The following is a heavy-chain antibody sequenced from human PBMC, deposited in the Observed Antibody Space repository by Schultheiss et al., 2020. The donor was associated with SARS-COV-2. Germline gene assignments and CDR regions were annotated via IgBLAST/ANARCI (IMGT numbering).Heavy chain of an antibody. J-gene: IGHJ5*02. CDR1: GFTFSNAW. Sequence: GGSLRLSCAASGFTFSNAWMSWVRQAPGKGLVWVSCINNDGSATTHADSVKGRFTTSRDNAENTLYLQMNSLRGEDTAVYYCVRNRPGFVIDHWGQGILVTVSS. V-gene: IGHV3-74*01. CDR3: VRNRPGFVIDH. CDR2: INNDGSAT. D-gene: IGHD2/OR15-2a*01.